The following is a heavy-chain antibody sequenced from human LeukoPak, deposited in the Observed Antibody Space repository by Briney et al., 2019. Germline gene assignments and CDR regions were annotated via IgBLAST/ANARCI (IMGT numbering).Heavy chain of an antibody. D-gene: IGHD6-19*01. V-gene: IGHV3-48*02. J-gene: IGHJ6*02. CDR3: ASSYPYTFSSGWYGYYYYGMDV. CDR2: INSGGNDI. Sequence: PGGSLRLSCAASGFSFSSQSMNWVRQAPGKGLEWISYINSGGNDIQYADSVKGRFTISRDNAKNSVFLQMNSLRDEDTAVYYCASSYPYTFSSGWYGYYYYGMDVWGQGTTVTVSS. CDR1: GFSFSSQS.